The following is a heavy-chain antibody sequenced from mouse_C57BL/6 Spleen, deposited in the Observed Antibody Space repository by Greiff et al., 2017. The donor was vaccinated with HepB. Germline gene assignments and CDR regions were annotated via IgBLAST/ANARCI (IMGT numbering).Heavy chain of an antibody. Sequence: VQLQQSGPGMVKPSQSLSLTCTVTGYSITSGYDWHWIRHFPGNKLEWMGYISYSGSTNYNPSLKSRISITHDTSKNHFFLKLNSVTTEDTATYYCARWGGYYFYWYFDVWGTGTTVTVSS. CDR2: ISYSGST. CDR1: GYSITSGYD. D-gene: IGHD2-3*01. CDR3: ARWGGYYFYWYFDV. V-gene: IGHV3-1*01. J-gene: IGHJ1*03.